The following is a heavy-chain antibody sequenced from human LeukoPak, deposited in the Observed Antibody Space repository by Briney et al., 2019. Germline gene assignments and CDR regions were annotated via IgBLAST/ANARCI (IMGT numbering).Heavy chain of an antibody. CDR3: ARDDTSAHFFDY. Sequence: PGGSLRLSCAASGFTFKIYSMNWVRQAPGKGLEWVSSISTSSSHMYYADSVKGRFTISRDNAKNSLYLQMNTLRAEDTAVYYCARDDTSAHFFDYWGQGTLVTVSS. D-gene: IGHD3-10*01. CDR2: ISTSSSHM. V-gene: IGHV3-21*01. CDR1: GFTFKIYS. J-gene: IGHJ4*02.